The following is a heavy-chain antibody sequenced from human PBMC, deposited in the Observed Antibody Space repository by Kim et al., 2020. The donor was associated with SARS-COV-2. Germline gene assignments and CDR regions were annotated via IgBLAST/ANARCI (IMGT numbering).Heavy chain of an antibody. CDR2: IKRDGDNK. V-gene: IGHV3-20*04. J-gene: IGHJ4*01. CDR1: GFTFSDYG. D-gene: IGHD2-21*01. Sequence: GGSPRLSCAASGFTFSDYGMTWVRQAPGKGLEWVADIKRDGDNKYYADSVKGRFTISRDNAKNSLYLQMNSLRAEDTALYYCARDGTLCDSGGDYF. CDR3: ARDGTLCDSGGDYF.